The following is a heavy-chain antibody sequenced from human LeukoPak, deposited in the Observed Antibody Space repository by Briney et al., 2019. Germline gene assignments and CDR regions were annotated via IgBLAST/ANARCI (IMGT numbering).Heavy chain of an antibody. CDR2: ISAYNGNT. CDR1: GYTFTSYG. J-gene: IGHJ4*02. D-gene: IGHD2-15*01. V-gene: IGHV1-18*01. Sequence: ASVKVSCKASGYTFTSYGISWVRQAPGQGLEWMGWISAYNGNTNYAPKFQGRFTMTRNASTATAYMELSSLRSEDTAVYYCVRGGYYFDYWGQGTLITVSS. CDR3: VRGGYYFDY.